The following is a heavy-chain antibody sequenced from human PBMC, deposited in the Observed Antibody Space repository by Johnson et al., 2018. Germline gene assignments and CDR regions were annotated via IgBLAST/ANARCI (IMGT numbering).Heavy chain of an antibody. CDR3: ARKVTTRNSFYYAMDG. CDR1: GFNFSSYW. J-gene: IGHJ6*02. CDR2: INSDESAT. V-gene: IGHV3-74*02. D-gene: IGHD4-17*01. Sequence: VQLVESGGDLVQPGGSLRLSCVASGFNFSSYWMHWVRQVPGKGLVWVSRINSDESATNYADSVTGRFTISRDNAKNTLFWQMKSLRVEDTGVYYCARKVTTRNSFYYAMDGWGQGTTVTVSS.